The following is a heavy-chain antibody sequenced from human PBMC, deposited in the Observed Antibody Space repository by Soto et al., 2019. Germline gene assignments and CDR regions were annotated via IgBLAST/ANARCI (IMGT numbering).Heavy chain of an antibody. J-gene: IGHJ6*02. Sequence: GGSLRLSCAASGFTFSSYAMSWVRQAPGKGLEWVSAISGSGGSTYYADSVKGRFTISRDNSKNTLYLQMNSLRAEDTAVYYCAKDIVVVPAADPYYYGMDVCGQGTTVTVSS. CDR1: GFTFSSYA. CDR3: AKDIVVVPAADPYYYGMDV. CDR2: ISGSGGST. D-gene: IGHD2-2*01. V-gene: IGHV3-23*01.